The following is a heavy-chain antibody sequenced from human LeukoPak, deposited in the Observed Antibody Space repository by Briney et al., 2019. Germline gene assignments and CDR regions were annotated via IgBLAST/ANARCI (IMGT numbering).Heavy chain of an antibody. J-gene: IGHJ4*02. D-gene: IGHD2-2*01. Sequence: SVKVSCKASGGTFSSYTISWVRQAPGQGLEWMGRIIPILGIANYAQKVQGRVTIPADKSTSTDYMELSSLRSEDTAVYYCARDLYFAGARGKYCSSTSCYGGYWGQGTLVTVSS. CDR2: IIPILGIA. V-gene: IGHV1-69*04. CDR1: GGTFSSYT. CDR3: ARDLYFAGARGKYCSSTSCYGGY.